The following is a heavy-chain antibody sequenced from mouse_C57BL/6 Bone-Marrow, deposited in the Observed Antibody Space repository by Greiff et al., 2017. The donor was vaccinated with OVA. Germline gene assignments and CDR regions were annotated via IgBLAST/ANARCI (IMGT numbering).Heavy chain of an antibody. J-gene: IGHJ1*03. D-gene: IGHD1-1*01. CDR2: INPNNGGT. V-gene: IGHV1-18*01. Sequence: EVQLQESGPELVKPGASVKIPCKASGYTFTDYNMDWVKQSHGKSLEWIGDINPNNGGTIYNQKFKGKATLTVDKSSSTAYMELRSLTSEDTAVYYCARSITTVVGHSDVWGTGTTVTVSS. CDR1: GYTFTDYN. CDR3: ARSITTVVGHSDV.